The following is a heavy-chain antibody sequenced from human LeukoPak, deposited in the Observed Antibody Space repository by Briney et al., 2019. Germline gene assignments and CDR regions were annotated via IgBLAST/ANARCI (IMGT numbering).Heavy chain of an antibody. CDR2: ISAYNGNT. Sequence: ASVKVACKASGYTFTSYGISWVRQAPGQGLEWMGWISAYNGNTNYAQKLQGRVTMTTDTSTSTAYMELRSLRSDHTAVYYCARGGRAITFGGVIALAFDYWGQGTLVTVSS. J-gene: IGHJ4*02. V-gene: IGHV1-18*01. CDR3: ARGGRAITFGGVIALAFDY. D-gene: IGHD3-16*02. CDR1: GYTFTSYG.